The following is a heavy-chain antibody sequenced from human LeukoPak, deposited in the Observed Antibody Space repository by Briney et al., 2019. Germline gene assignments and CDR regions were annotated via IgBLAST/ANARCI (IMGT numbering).Heavy chain of an antibody. CDR3: ARGLITFGGVIVNRGLYFDY. V-gene: IGHV4-34*01. D-gene: IGHD3-16*02. J-gene: IGHJ4*02. Sequence: SETLSLTCTVSGVSFNAYYWSWIRQSPGKGLEWIGEINHSGSTNYNPSLKSRVTISVDTSKNQFSLKLSSVTAADTAVYYCARGLITFGGVIVNRGLYFDYWGQGTLVTVSS. CDR2: INHSGST. CDR1: GVSFNAYY.